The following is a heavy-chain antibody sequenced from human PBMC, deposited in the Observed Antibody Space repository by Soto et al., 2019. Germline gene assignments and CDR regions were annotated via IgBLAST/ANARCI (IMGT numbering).Heavy chain of an antibody. CDR1: GYTFTGYY. J-gene: IGHJ6*02. Sequence: GASVKVSCKASGYTFTGYYIHWVRQAPGQGLEWMGWINPNSGGTNYAQKFQGWVTMTGDTSTDTAYMELSSLRSEDTAVYYCATGKSGAGYYYYCMDVWGQGTTVTVSS. D-gene: IGHD6-19*01. V-gene: IGHV1-2*04. CDR3: ATGKSGAGYYYYCMDV. CDR2: INPNSGGT.